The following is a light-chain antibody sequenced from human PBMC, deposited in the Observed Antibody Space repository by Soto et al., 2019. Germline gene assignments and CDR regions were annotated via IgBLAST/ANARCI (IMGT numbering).Light chain of an antibody. J-gene: IGKJ2*01. CDR2: DAS. Sequence: EIVVTRSXATLFXXPXXXXTLXXRASQTIDNTLAWYQRKPGQAPRLLIYDASTRATGVPARFSGSGSGTDFTLTISSLQSEDFAVYYCQHYNYWPYTFGQGTKVDI. CDR3: QHYNYWPYT. CDR1: QTIDNT. V-gene: IGKV3-15*01.